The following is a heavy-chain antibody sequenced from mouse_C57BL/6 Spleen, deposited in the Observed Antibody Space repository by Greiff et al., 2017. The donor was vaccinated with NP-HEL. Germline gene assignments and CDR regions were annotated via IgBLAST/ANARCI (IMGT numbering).Heavy chain of an antibody. V-gene: IGHV5-9-1*02. CDR1: GFTFSSYA. Sequence: EVNVVESGEGLVKPGGSLKLSCAASGFTFSSYAMSWVRQTPEKRLEWVAYISSGGDYIYYADTVKGRFTISRDNARNTLYLQMSSLKSEDTAMYYCTRENGSNWYFDVWGTGTTVTVSS. D-gene: IGHD1-1*01. J-gene: IGHJ1*03. CDR3: TRENGSNWYFDV. CDR2: ISSGGDYI.